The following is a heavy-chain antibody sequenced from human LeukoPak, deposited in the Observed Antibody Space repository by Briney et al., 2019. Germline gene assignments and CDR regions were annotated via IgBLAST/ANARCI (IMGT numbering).Heavy chain of an antibody. CDR3: ARYATPTVVTSPFDI. J-gene: IGHJ3*02. D-gene: IGHD4-23*01. CDR2: IYTSGST. CDR1: GGSISSYY. V-gene: IGHV4-4*09. Sequence: KPSETLSLTCTVSGGSISSYYWSWIRQPPGKGLEWIGYIYTSGSTNYNPSLKSRVTISVDTSKNQFSLKLSPVTAADTAMYYCARYATPTVVTSPFDIWGQGTMVTVSS.